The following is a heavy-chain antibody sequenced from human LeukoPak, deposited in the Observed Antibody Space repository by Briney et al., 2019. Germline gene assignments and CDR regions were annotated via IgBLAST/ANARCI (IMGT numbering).Heavy chain of an antibody. CDR3: ASFSSSSGYYYYYMDV. CDR1: GFTFSSYW. Sequence: GGSLRLSCTASGFTFSSYWMTWVRQAPGKGLEWVANIKQDGSEKYYVDSVKGRFTISRDNAKNSLYLQMNSLRAEDTAVYYCASFSSSSGYYYYYMDVWGKGTTVTVSS. D-gene: IGHD6-6*01. CDR2: IKQDGSEK. V-gene: IGHV3-7*01. J-gene: IGHJ6*03.